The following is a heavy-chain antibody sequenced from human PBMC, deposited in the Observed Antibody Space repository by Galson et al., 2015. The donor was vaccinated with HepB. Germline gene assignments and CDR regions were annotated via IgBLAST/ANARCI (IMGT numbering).Heavy chain of an antibody. CDR1: GYTFTNDG. J-gene: IGHJ4*02. D-gene: IGHD1-14*01. CDR2: RSGYNGNT. CDR3: ARPDRGRYYFDY. Sequence: QSGAEPTKPGDSVTLSCKDSGYTFTNDGINWVRQAPGQGLEWMGRRSGYNGNTNYAQKFQGRVTMTTDTNTRTAYLELRSLRSDDAAAYYCARPDRGRYYFDYWGQGTLVTVSS. V-gene: IGHV1-18*01.